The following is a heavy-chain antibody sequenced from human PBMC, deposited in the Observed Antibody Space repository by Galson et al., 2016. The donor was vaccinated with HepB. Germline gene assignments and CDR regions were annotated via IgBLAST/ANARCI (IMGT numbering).Heavy chain of an antibody. D-gene: IGHD3-16*01. CDR3: ARKRESGWGMMLEVGGLDV. J-gene: IGHJ6*02. V-gene: IGHV4-34*01. CDR1: GGSFISNY. Sequence: SETLSLTCAVNGGSFISNYWTWIRQTPGRGPEWIGEVNHGGLTKYNPSLKSRMEMSVGKSKRQVSLTLTSVTAADTGVYFCARKRESGWGMMLEVGGLDVWGQGTAVLVSS. CDR2: VNHGGLT.